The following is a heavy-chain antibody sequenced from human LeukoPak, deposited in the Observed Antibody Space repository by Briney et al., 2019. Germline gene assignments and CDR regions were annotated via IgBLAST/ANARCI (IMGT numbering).Heavy chain of an antibody. CDR1: GGSISSYY. D-gene: IGHD5-24*01. Sequence: SETLSLTCTVSGGSISSYYWSWIRQPPGKGLEWIGYIYYSGSTNYNPSLKSRLTISVDTSKNQFSLNLSSVTAADTAVYYCARGPNYPSPSPFDYWGQGTLVTVSS. CDR2: IYYSGST. V-gene: IGHV4-59*01. J-gene: IGHJ4*02. CDR3: ARGPNYPSPSPFDY.